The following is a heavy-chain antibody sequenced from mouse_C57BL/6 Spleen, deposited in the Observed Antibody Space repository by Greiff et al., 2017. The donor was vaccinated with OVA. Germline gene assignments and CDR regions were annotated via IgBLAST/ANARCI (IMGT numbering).Heavy chain of an antibody. Sequence: QLQQSGPELVKPGASVKISCKASGYSFTGYYMNWVKQSPEKSLEWIGEINPSTGGTTYNQKFKAKATLTVDKSSSTAYMQLKSLTSEDSAVYYCARSDYDEAYWGQGTLVTVSA. CDR1: GYSFTGYY. J-gene: IGHJ3*01. D-gene: IGHD2-4*01. CDR2: INPSTGGT. V-gene: IGHV1-42*01. CDR3: ARSDYDEAY.